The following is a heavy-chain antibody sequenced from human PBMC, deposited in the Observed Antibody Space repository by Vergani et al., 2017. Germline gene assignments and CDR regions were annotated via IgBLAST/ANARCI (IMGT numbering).Heavy chain of an antibody. Sequence: EVQLVESGGGLVQHGRSLRLSCAASGFTFSSYAMSWVRQAPGKGLEWVSAISGSGGSTYYADSVKGRFTISRDKSKNTLYLQMNSLRAADTAVYYCAKDLKYGDYAGFDYWGQGTLVTVSS. V-gene: IGHV3-23*04. CDR2: ISGSGGST. D-gene: IGHD4-17*01. J-gene: IGHJ4*02. CDR3: AKDLKYGDYAGFDY. CDR1: GFTFSSYA.